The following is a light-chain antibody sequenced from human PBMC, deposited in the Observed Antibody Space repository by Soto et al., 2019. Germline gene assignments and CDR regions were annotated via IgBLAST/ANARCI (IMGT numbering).Light chain of an antibody. CDR1: QSVSSNY. J-gene: IGKJ1*01. CDR2: DVS. Sequence: EIVLTQSPGTLYLSPGETATLSCRSSQSVSSNYLAWYQQKPDQAPRLVIYDVSGRATGIPDRFSGSGSGTDFTLTISRLEPEDFAVYYCQQYGRSPTFGQGTKVEIK. V-gene: IGKV3-20*01. CDR3: QQYGRSPT.